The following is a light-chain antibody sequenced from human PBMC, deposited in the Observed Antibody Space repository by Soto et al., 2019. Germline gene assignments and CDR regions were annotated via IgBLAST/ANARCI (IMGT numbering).Light chain of an antibody. Sequence: EIVMTQSPANLAVSPGDTATLSCRASQSVSRDLAWYQQKPGQAPRLLLYGAFIRATGIPARFSGSGSGTEFILTISSLQSEDFAVYYCQQYYNWAPITFGEGKRLEIK. V-gene: IGKV3D-15*01. CDR2: GAF. J-gene: IGKJ5*01. CDR3: QQYYNWAPIT. CDR1: QSVSRD.